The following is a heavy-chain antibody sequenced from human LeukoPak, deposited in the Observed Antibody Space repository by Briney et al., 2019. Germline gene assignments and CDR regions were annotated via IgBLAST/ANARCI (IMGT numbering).Heavy chain of an antibody. Sequence: ASVKVSCKASGYTFTGYYMHWVRQAPGQGLEWMGWMNPNSGNTGYAQKFQGRVTITRNTSISTAYMELSSLRSEDTAVYYCARTDQDYYDSAGFDYWGQGTLVTVSS. CDR1: GYTFTGYY. CDR2: MNPNSGNT. J-gene: IGHJ4*02. V-gene: IGHV1-8*03. D-gene: IGHD3-22*01. CDR3: ARTDQDYYDSAGFDY.